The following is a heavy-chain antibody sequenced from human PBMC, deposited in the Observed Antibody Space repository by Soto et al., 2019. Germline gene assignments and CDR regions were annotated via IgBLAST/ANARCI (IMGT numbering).Heavy chain of an antibody. V-gene: IGHV5-51*01. D-gene: IGHD6-19*01. Sequence: PGESLKISCKGSGYSFTSYWIGWVRQMPGKGLEWMGIIYPGDSDTRYSPSFQGQVTISADKSISTAYLQWSSLKASDTAMYYCPSRSRWTHYSYYYGMDVWGQGTTVTVSS. CDR2: IYPGDSDT. J-gene: IGHJ6*02. CDR3: PSRSRWTHYSYYYGMDV. CDR1: GYSFTSYW.